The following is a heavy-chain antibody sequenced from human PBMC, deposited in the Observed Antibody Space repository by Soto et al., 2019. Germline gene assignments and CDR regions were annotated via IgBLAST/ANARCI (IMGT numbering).Heavy chain of an antibody. V-gene: IGHV5-10-1*01. D-gene: IGHD2-15*01. CDR2: IDPSDSYT. CDR1: GYSFTSYW. J-gene: IGHJ6*02. Sequence: GXSVETCCKGSGYSFTSYWSSWVRHRPGKGLEWMGRIDPSDSYTNYSPSFQGHVTISADKSISTAYLQWSSLKASDTAMYYCARHDSRTVDTVVVARGMDVWAQGTTVTVSS. CDR3: ARHDSRTVDTVVVARGMDV.